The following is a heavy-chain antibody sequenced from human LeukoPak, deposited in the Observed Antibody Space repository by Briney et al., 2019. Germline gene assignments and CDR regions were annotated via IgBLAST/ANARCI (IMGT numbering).Heavy chain of an antibody. CDR1: GYTFTGYY. D-gene: IGHD3-16*01. Sequence: ASVKVSCKASGYTFTGYYMHWVRQAPGQGLEWMGWINPNSGGTNYAQKFQGRVTMTRDTSISTAYMELSRLRSDDTAVYYCARFPLWGQLLRAFDIWGQGTMVTVSS. J-gene: IGHJ3*02. CDR3: ARFPLWGQLLRAFDI. V-gene: IGHV1-2*02. CDR2: INPNSGGT.